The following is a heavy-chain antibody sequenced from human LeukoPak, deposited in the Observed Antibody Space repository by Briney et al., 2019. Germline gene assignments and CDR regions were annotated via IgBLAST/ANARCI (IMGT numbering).Heavy chain of an antibody. D-gene: IGHD3-9*01. CDR1: GYTLTELS. Sequence: WASVKVSCKVSGYTLTELSMNWVRQAPGKGLEWMGGFDPEDGETIYAQKFQGRVTMTEDTSTDTAYMELSSLRSEDTAVYYCATWYDILTGYFDYWGQGTLVTVSS. V-gene: IGHV1-24*01. CDR3: ATWYDILTGYFDY. CDR2: FDPEDGET. J-gene: IGHJ4*02.